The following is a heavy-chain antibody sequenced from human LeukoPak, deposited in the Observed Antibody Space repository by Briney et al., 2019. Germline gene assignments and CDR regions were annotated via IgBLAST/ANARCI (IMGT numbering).Heavy chain of an antibody. J-gene: IGHJ4*02. Sequence: GGSLRLSCAASGSTSSRYYMSWVRQTPEKGLEWVANINQDGSKKNYVDSVKGRFTISRDNAKNSLYLQMNSLRAEDTAVYYCASAAGWESAYWGQGTLVTVSS. D-gene: IGHD1-26*01. CDR2: INQDGSKK. V-gene: IGHV3-7*01. CDR3: ASAAGWESAY. CDR1: GSTSSRYY.